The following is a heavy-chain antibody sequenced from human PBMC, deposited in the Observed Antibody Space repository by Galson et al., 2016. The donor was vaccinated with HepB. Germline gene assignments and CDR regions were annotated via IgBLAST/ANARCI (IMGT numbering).Heavy chain of an antibody. V-gene: IGHV3-7*01. CDR1: GFAFNTFW. J-gene: IGHJ4*02. CDR2: IKKDGSET. Sequence: SLRLSCAVSGFAFNTFWMTWVRLVPGKGLEYLANIKKDGSETHYADSVRGRFTISRDNAKNTLFLQMTNLRVEDTAVYYCAFGAWLDYWGQGTLVTVSS. CDR3: AFGAWLDY. D-gene: IGHD2-21*02.